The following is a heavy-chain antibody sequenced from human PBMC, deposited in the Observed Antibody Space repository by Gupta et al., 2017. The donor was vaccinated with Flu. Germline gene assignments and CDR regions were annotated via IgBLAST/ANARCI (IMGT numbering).Heavy chain of an antibody. CDR2: INPRGGSV. V-gene: IGHV1-46*01. CDR1: GNTLITYY. CDR3: AKVNGNSWYDYYHMDV. Sequence: QVQLAQSGAEVKKPGASVKISCKASGNTLITYYIHWVRQAPGQGLEWMGIINPRGGSVTYAQKFQGRITMTTETPTSIVYRELSSLTSEDTAVYYCAKVNGNSWYDYYHMDVWGKGTTVTVSS. J-gene: IGHJ6*03. D-gene: IGHD6-13*01.